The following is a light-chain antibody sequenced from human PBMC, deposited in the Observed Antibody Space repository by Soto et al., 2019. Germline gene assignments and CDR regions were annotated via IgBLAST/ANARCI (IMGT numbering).Light chain of an antibody. Sequence: QSVLTQPPSVSAAPGQKVAISCSGSSSRIGGGSVSWYQQLPGTAPKLLICDAHKPPSGIPDRFSGSKSGRPATLLITGFQTGNKADYYCGSWDSILSAYVSGGGIKVTV. J-gene: IGLJ1*01. V-gene: IGLV1-51*01. CDR3: GSWDSILSAYV. CDR1: SSRIGGGS. CDR2: DAH.